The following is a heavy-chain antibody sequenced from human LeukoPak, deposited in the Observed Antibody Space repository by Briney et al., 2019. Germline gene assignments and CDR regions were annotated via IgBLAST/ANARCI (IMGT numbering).Heavy chain of an antibody. Sequence: PSETLSLTCTVSGGSISSGDYYWSWIRQPPGKGLEWIGYIYYSGSTYYNPSLKSRVTISVDTSKNQFSLKLSSVTAADTAVYYCARRDSSGVVPRWDYWGQGALVTVSS. CDR1: GGSISSGDYY. D-gene: IGHD6-25*01. J-gene: IGHJ4*02. CDR3: ARRDSSGVVPRWDY. V-gene: IGHV4-30-4*01. CDR2: IYYSGST.